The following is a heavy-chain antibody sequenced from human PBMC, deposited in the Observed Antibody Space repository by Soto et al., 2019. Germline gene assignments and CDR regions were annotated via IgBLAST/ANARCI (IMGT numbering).Heavy chain of an antibody. CDR1: GASFSGYY. V-gene: IGHV4-34*02. CDR2: INQSGST. Sequence: QVQLQQWGAGLLKPSETLSLSCAVYGASFSGYYWNWIRQPPVKGLEWIGEINQSGSTNYSPSLKTRVTISVDTSKKQFPLMVSSVTAADTAVYYCARRFSGTGRYFDYWGQGTLVTVSS. J-gene: IGHJ4*02. CDR3: ARRFSGTGRYFDY. D-gene: IGHD1-1*01.